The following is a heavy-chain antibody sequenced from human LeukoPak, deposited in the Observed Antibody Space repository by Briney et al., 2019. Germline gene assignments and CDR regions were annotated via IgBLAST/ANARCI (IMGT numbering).Heavy chain of an antibody. D-gene: IGHD3-10*01. J-gene: IGHJ6*03. Sequence: GASVKVSCKASGGTFSSYAISWVRQAPGQGLEWMGVIIPIFGTANYAQKFQGRVTITTDESTSTAYMELSSLRSEDTAVYYCARGGRGWFGELWDYYYYMDVWGKGTTVTVSS. CDR1: GGTFSSYA. CDR3: ARGGRGWFGELWDYYYYMDV. CDR2: IIPIFGTA. V-gene: IGHV1-69*05.